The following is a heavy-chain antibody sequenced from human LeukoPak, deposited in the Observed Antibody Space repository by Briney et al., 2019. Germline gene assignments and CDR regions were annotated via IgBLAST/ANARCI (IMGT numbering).Heavy chain of an antibody. CDR3: ARQSRGIAVAGLDY. CDR1: GVSFSGYY. V-gene: IGHV4-34*01. Sequence: PAETLSLTCAVYGVSFSGYYWSWIRQPPGKGLEWIGEINHSGSTNYNPSLKSRVTISVDTSKNQFSLKLNSVTAADTAVYYCARQSRGIAVAGLDYWGQGILVTVSS. CDR2: INHSGST. J-gene: IGHJ4*02. D-gene: IGHD6-19*01.